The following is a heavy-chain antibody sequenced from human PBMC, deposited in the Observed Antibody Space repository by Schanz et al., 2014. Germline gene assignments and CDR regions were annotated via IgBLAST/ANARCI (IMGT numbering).Heavy chain of an antibody. CDR2: ISRDGTTS. CDR1: GFIFNDYY. CDR3: ARSGSWYEGGMDV. J-gene: IGHJ6*02. Sequence: QVQLVESGGGLVKPGGSLRLSCAASGFIFNDYYMNWLRQAPGKGLEWLSYISRDGTTSYYADSVKGRFTISRDNGKNALYLQMSSLRDEDTAVYYCARSGSWYEGGMDVGGQGTTVTVSS. V-gene: IGHV3-11*04. D-gene: IGHD6-13*01.